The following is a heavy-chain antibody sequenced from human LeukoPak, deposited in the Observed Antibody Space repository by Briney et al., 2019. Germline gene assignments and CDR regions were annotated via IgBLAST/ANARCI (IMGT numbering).Heavy chain of an antibody. Sequence: GGSLRLSCAASGFTFSSYWMTWVRQAPGKGPEWVANIKRDGSGKNYADSVKGRFTISRDNAKKSLYLQMHSLTAEDTAGYYCMGAVLDVWGKGTTVTVSS. CDR3: MGAVLDV. V-gene: IGHV3-7*01. CDR1: GFTFSSYW. J-gene: IGHJ6*04. D-gene: IGHD1-1*01. CDR2: IKRDGSGK.